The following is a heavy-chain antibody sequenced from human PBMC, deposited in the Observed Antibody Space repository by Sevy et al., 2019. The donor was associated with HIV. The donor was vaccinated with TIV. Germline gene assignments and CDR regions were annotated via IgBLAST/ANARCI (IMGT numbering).Heavy chain of an antibody. V-gene: IGHV1-24*01. CDR2: FDPEDGET. D-gene: IGHD2-15*01. J-gene: IGHJ3*02. CDR3: ATVGAAWIRGAFDI. Sequence: ASVKVSCKVSGYTLTELSMHWVRQAPGKGLEWMGGFDPEDGETIYAQKFQGRVTMTEDTSTDTAYMELSSLRSEDTAVYYCATVGAAWIRGAFDIWGQGTMVTVSS. CDR1: GYTLTELS.